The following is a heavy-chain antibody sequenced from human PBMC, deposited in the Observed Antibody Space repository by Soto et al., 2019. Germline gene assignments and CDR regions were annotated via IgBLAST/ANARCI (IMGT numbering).Heavy chain of an antibody. CDR1: GGTLSSYA. V-gene: IGHV1-69*13. Sequence: ASVKVSCKASGGTLSSYAISWLRQSPGQGLEWMGGIIPIFGTANYAQKFQGRVTITADESTSTAYMELSSLRSEDTAVYYCARVAVGYCGGDCYSLGYYYYGMDVWGQGTTVTVS. CDR2: IIPIFGTA. D-gene: IGHD2-21*02. J-gene: IGHJ6*02. CDR3: ARVAVGYCGGDCYSLGYYYYGMDV.